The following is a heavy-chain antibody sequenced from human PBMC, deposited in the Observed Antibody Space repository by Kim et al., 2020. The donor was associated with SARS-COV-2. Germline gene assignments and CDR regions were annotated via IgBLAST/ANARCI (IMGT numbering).Heavy chain of an antibody. Sequence: STYYNPSLKSRVTISVDTSKNQFSLKLSSVTAADTAVYYCARSRSADFDYWGQGTLVTVSS. CDR2: ST. CDR3: ARSRSADFDY. V-gene: IGHV4-31*02. J-gene: IGHJ4*02.